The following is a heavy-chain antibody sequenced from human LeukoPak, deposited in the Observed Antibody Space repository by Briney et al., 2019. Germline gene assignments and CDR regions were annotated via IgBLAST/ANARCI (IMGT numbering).Heavy chain of an antibody. CDR1: GFTFSRYS. V-gene: IGHV3-21*01. Sequence: GGSLRLSCAASGFTFSRYSMNWVRQAPGKGLEWVSSISSSSSYIYYADSVKGRFTISRDNARNSLYLQMNSLRAEDTAVYYCARVVQLERHFDYWGQGTLVPVSS. CDR3: ARVVQLERHFDY. J-gene: IGHJ4*02. CDR2: ISSSSSYI. D-gene: IGHD1-1*01.